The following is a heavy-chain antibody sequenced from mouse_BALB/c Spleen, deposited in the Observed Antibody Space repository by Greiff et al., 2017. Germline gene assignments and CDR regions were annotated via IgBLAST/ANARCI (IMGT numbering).Heavy chain of an antibody. D-gene: IGHD1-1*01. CDR1: GFTFSSFG. CDR3: ARSGYYGSSEGFAY. J-gene: IGHJ3*01. CDR2: ISSGSSTI. V-gene: IGHV5-17*02. Sequence: DVMLVESGGGLVQPGGSRKLSCAASGFTFSSFGMHWVRQAPEKGLEWVAYISSGSSTIYYADTVKGRFTISRDNPKNTLFLQMTSLRSEDTAMYYCARSGYYGSSEGFAYWGQGTLVTVSA.